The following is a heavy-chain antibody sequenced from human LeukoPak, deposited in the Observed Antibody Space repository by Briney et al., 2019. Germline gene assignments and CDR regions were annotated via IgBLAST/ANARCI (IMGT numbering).Heavy chain of an antibody. J-gene: IGHJ5*02. CDR3: ARLWGFDP. V-gene: IGHV4-39*01. CDR1: GGSFNRSGYY. CDR2: IYYSGST. D-gene: IGHD7-27*01. Sequence: SETLSLTCTVSGGSFNRSGYYWGWIRQPPGKGLEWIGNIYYSGSTYYNPSLKSRVTISVDTSKDQFSLKLSSVTAADTAVYYCARLWGFDPWGQGTLVTVSS.